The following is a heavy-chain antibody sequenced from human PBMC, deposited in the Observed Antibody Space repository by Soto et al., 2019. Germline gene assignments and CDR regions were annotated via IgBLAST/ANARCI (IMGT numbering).Heavy chain of an antibody. J-gene: IGHJ4*02. Sequence: QVQLVESGGGVVQPGRSLRLSCAASGFTFSTYGMHWVRQAPGKGLEWVAVISYDGSITHYADSLKGRFTISRDNSKNTLVLQIYSLSAADTAVYYCAKDIFSAPDVTAIHDYWGQGTLVTVSS. CDR2: ISYDGSIT. CDR1: GFTFSTYG. CDR3: AKDIFSAPDVTAIHDY. V-gene: IGHV3-30*18. D-gene: IGHD3-3*01.